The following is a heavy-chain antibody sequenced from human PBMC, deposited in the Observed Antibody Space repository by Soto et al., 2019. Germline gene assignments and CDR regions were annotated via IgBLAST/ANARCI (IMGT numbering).Heavy chain of an antibody. CDR1: GFTFSSYG. CDR3: ASWVCSGGSCYGFTSHSFDI. CDR2: IWYDGSNK. Sequence: QVQLVESGGGVVQPGRSLRLSCAASGFTFSSYGMHWVRQAPGKGLEWVAVIWYDGSNKYYADSVKGRFTISRDNSKNTLYLQMNSLRADDTAVYYFASWVCSGGSCYGFTSHSFDIWGQGTMVTVSS. V-gene: IGHV3-33*01. J-gene: IGHJ3*02. D-gene: IGHD2-15*01.